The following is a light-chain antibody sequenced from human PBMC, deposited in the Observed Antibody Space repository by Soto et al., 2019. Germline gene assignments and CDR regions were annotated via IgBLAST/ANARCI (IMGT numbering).Light chain of an antibody. CDR1: QSVSSY. J-gene: IGKJ2*01. CDR3: QQRSSWPRT. Sequence: EIVLTQSPATLSLSPGERATLSCRASQSVSSYLAWYQQNPGQTPRLLIYDASNRATGIPARFSGSGSGTDFTLTISSLEPEDFAVYYCQQRSSWPRTFGQGTNLEIK. V-gene: IGKV3-11*01. CDR2: DAS.